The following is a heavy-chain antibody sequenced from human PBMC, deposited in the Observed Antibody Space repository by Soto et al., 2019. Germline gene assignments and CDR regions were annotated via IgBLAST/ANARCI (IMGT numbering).Heavy chain of an antibody. CDR3: ARAPGGGSYYKGAFDI. CDR1: GFTFSSYS. J-gene: IGHJ3*02. V-gene: IGHV3-21*01. Sequence: GGSLRLSCAASGFTFSSYSMNWVRQAPGKGLEWVSSISSSSSYIYYADSVKGRFTISRDNAKNSLYLQMNSLRADDTAVYYCARAPGGGSYYKGAFDIWGQGTMVTVSS. D-gene: IGHD1-26*01. CDR2: ISSSSSYI.